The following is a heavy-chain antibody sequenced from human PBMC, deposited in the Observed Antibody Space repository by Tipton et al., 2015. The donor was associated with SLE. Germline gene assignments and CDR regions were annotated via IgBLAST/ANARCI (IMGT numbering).Heavy chain of an antibody. CDR1: GFTFSSYE. CDR2: ISSSGSTI. Sequence: GSLRLSCAASGFTFSSYEMNWVRQAPGKGLEWVSYISSSGSTIYYADSVKGRFTISRDNSKNTLYLQMNSLRAEDTAVYYCAKGHDSSGYYYHYFDYWSQRTLVTVSS. J-gene: IGHJ4*02. CDR3: AKGHDSSGYYYHYFDY. D-gene: IGHD3-22*01. V-gene: IGHV3-48*03.